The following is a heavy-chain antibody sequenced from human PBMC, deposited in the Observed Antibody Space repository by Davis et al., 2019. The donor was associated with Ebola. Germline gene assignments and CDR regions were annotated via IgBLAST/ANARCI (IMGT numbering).Heavy chain of an antibody. Sequence: MPGGSLRLSCTVSGDTINPYYWGWVRQPSGKGLEWIGWISFSGNTNDNPSLRSRLTISVDTSKNQFSLNLSSVTAADTAVYYCVKYSGKYYVYWGQGILVTVSS. V-gene: IGHV4-59*01. J-gene: IGHJ4*02. CDR1: GDTINPYY. CDR3: VKYSGKYYVY. D-gene: IGHD1-26*01. CDR2: ISFSGNT.